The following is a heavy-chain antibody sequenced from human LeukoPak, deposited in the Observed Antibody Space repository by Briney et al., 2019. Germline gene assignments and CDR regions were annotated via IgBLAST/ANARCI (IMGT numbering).Heavy chain of an antibody. J-gene: IGHJ4*02. D-gene: IGHD3-3*01. CDR3: AKDRVITIFGVVMFFDR. CDR1: GFAFSDYA. CDR2: ITWNNGTT. Sequence: GGSLRLSCAASGFAFSDYAMNWVRQAPGKGLEWISGITWNNGTTYYADSVEGRFTISRDNFKNTLYLEINSLRADDTAVYYCAKDRVITIFGVVMFFDRWGQGTLVTVSS. V-gene: IGHV3-23*01.